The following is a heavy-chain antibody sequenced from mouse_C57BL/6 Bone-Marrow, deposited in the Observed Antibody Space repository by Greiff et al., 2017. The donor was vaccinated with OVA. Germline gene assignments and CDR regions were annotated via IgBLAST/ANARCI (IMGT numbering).Heavy chain of an antibody. J-gene: IGHJ3*01. Sequence: VQLQQSGAELVRPGASVKLSCKASGYTFTDYYINWVKQRPGQGLEWIARIYPGSGNTYYNEKFKGKATLTAEKSSSTAYMQLSSLTSEDSAVYFCARADGKAWFAYWGQGTLVTVSA. CDR1: GYTFTDYY. D-gene: IGHD2-1*01. CDR2: IYPGSGNT. CDR3: ARADGKAWFAY. V-gene: IGHV1-76*01.